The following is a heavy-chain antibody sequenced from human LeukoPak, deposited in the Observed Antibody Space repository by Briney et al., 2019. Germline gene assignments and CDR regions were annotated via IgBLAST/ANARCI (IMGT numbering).Heavy chain of an antibody. Sequence: PGGSLSLSCAASGLTFSNTWMAWVRQFPGKGLEWVANINGDGSVKYHVDSVKGRFAISKDNARNSLYLQMNSLRAEDTAIYYCARDPAFGALDYWGPGTHVTVSS. V-gene: IGHV3-7*01. CDR3: ARDPAFGALDY. D-gene: IGHD3-10*01. CDR1: GLTFSNTW. J-gene: IGHJ4*02. CDR2: INGDGSVK.